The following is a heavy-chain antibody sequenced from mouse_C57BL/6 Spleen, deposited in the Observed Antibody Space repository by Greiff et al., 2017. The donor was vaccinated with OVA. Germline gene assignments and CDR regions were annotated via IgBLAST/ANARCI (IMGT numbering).Heavy chain of an antibody. V-gene: IGHV5-9-1*02. D-gene: IGHD2-1*01. CDR2: ISSGGDYI. CDR1: GFTFSSYA. Sequence: DVMLVESGEGLVKPGGSLKLSCAASGFTFSSYAMSWVRQTPEKRLEWVAYISSGGDYIYYADTVKGRFTISRDNARNTLYLQMSSLKSEDTAMYYCTRVGNPYYFDYWGQGTTLTVSS. CDR3: TRVGNPYYFDY. J-gene: IGHJ2*01.